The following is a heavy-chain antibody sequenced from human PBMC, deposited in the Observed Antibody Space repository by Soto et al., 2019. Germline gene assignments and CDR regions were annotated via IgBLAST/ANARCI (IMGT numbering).Heavy chain of an antibody. CDR3: AREAPIGDYPNYNWFDP. V-gene: IGHV4-59*01. CDR2: IYYSGST. J-gene: IGHJ5*02. D-gene: IGHD4-17*01. Sequence: SETLSLTCTVSGGSISSYYWSWIRQPPGKGLEWIGYIYYSGSTNYNPSLKSRVTISVDTSKNQFSLKLSSVTAADTAVYYCAREAPIGDYPNYNWFDPWGQGTLVTVSS. CDR1: GGSISSYY.